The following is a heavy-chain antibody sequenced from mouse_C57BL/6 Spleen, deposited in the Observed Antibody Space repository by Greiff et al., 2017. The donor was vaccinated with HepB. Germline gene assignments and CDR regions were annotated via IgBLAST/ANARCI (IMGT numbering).Heavy chain of an antibody. CDR1: GYTFTSYW. Sequence: QQSCKASGYTFTSYWMHWVKQRPIQGLEWIGNIDPSDSETHYNQKFKDKATLTVDKSSSTAYMQLSSLTSEDSAVYYCARGAYYGSSYNYFDYWGQGTTLTVSS. CDR2: IDPSDSET. D-gene: IGHD1-1*01. J-gene: IGHJ2*01. V-gene: IGHV1-52*01. CDR3: ARGAYYGSSYNYFDY.